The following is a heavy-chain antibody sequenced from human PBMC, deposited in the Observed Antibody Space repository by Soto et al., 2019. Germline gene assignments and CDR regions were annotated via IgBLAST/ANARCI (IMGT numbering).Heavy chain of an antibody. D-gene: IGHD6-6*01. V-gene: IGHV4-31*03. CDR1: GVSIISGGYY. CDR3: ARDPSSSSEYFQP. J-gene: IGHJ1*01. Sequence: SETLSLTCTVSGVSIISGGYYWIWIRQHPGKGLEWIGYIYDSGSTYYNPSLKSRVTITVDTSKNQFSLKLSSVTAADTAVYYCARDPSSSSEYFQPWGQGTLVTVSS. CDR2: IYDSGST.